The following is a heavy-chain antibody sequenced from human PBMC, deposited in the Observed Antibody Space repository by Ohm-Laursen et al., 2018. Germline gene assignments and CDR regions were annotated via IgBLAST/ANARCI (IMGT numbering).Heavy chain of an antibody. Sequence: SLRLSCAASGFTFSDYYMSWIRQAPGKGLEWVSAISGSGGSTYYADSVKGRFTISRDNSKNTLYPQMNSLRAEDTAVYYCAKDPRTVVAHAFDIWGQGTMVTVSS. CDR1: GFTFSDYY. CDR2: ISGSGGST. CDR3: AKDPRTVVAHAFDI. D-gene: IGHD2-15*01. J-gene: IGHJ3*02. V-gene: IGHV3-23*01.